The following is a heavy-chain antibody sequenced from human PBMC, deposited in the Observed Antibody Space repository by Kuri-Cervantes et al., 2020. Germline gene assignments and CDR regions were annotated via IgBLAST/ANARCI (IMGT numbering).Heavy chain of an antibody. Sequence: GESLKISCAASGFTFSSYHMSWVRQAPGQGLEWVSLISNSGGTTYYAGSVKGRFTISRDNSRNTLYLQMNSLRAEDTALYHCARGRMALLGVVAVLDYFDYWGQGTLVTVSS. CDR1: GFTFSSYH. CDR2: ISNSGGTT. D-gene: IGHD2-15*01. CDR3: ARGRMALLGVVAVLDYFDY. J-gene: IGHJ4*02. V-gene: IGHV3-23*01.